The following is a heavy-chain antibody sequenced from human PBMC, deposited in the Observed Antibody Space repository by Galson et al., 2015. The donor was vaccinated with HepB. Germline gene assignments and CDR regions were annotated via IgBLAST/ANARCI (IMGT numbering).Heavy chain of an antibody. V-gene: IGHV3-30-3*01. CDR3: ARGAMVYDVDY. Sequence: SLRLSCAASGFTFSSYAMHWVRQAPGKGLEWVAVISYDGSNKYYADSVKGRFTISRDNSKNTLYLQMNSLRAEDTAVYYCARGAMVYDVDYWGQGTLVTVSS. CDR2: ISYDGSNK. CDR1: GFTFSSYA. J-gene: IGHJ4*02. D-gene: IGHD2-8*01.